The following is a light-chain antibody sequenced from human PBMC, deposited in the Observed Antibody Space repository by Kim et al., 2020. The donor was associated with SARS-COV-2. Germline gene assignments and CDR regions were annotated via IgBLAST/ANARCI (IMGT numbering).Light chain of an antibody. Sequence: ERVLTQSPATLSVSPEERVTLSCRASQYISSNLAWYQHKPGQAPRLLIHGASTRATGIPARFSGSGSGTDFTLTISSLQSEDFAVYYCQQYYNGPRKFGQGTQVDIK. CDR2: GAS. V-gene: IGKV3D-15*01. CDR1: QYISSN. J-gene: IGKJ1*01. CDR3: QQYYNGPRK.